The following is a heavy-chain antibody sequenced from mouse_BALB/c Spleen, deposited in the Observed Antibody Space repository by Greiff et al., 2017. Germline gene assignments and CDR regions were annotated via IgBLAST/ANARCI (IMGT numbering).Heavy chain of an antibody. D-gene: IGHD2-1*01. CDR3: ARDIGGGNYYFDY. CDR2: IRNKANGYTT. CDR1: GFTFTAYY. Sequence: EVKLVESGGGLVQPGGSLRLSCATSGFTFTAYYMSWVRQPPGKALEWLGFIRNKANGYTTEYSASVKGRFTISRDNSQSILYLQMNTLRAEDSATYYCARDIGGGNYYFDYWGQGTTLTVSS. J-gene: IGHJ2*01. V-gene: IGHV7-3*02.